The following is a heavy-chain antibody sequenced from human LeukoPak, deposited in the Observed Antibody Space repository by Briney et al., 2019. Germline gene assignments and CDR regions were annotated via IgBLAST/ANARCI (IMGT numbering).Heavy chain of an antibody. Sequence: PGGSLRLSCAASGFTFSDYYMSWIRQAPGKGLEWVSYISSSGSTIHYADSVKGRFTISRDNTKNSLYLQINSLRAEDTAVYYCARDGIDILTGYVDYWGQGTLVTVSS. J-gene: IGHJ4*02. CDR3: ARDGIDILTGYVDY. CDR2: ISSSGSTI. V-gene: IGHV3-11*01. D-gene: IGHD3-9*01. CDR1: GFTFSDYY.